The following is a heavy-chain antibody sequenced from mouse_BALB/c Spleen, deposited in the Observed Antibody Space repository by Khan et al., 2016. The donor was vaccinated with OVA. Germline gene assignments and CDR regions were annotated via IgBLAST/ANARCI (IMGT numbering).Heavy chain of an antibody. J-gene: IGHJ4*01. CDR3: ARQPYYHYNILDY. D-gene: IGHD2-4*01. CDR2: IWSDGST. CDR1: GFSLTNYG. Sequence: QVQLKESGPGLAAPSQSLSITCTISGFSLTNYGVHWVRQPPGKGLEWLVVIWSDGSTTYNSALKSRLTITKDNSQSHVFLKMNSLQTDDTAIYFCARQPYYHYNILDYWGQGTSVTVSP. V-gene: IGHV2-6-1*01.